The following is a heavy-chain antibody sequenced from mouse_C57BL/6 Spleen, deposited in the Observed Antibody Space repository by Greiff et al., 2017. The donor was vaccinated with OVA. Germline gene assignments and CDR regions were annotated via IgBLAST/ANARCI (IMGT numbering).Heavy chain of an antibody. Sequence: VQLQQSGPGLVKPSQSLSLTCSVTGYSITSGYYWNWIRQFPGNKLEWMGYISYDGSNNYNPSLKNRISITRDTSKNQFFLKLNSVTTEDTATYYCARGALYGSPDYWGQGTTLTVSS. V-gene: IGHV3-6*01. D-gene: IGHD1-1*01. J-gene: IGHJ2*01. CDR3: ARGALYGSPDY. CDR2: ISYDGSN. CDR1: GYSITSGYY.